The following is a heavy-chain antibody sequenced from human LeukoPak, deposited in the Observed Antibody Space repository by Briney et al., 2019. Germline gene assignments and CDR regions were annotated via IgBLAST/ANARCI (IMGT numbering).Heavy chain of an antibody. V-gene: IGHV4-4*07. D-gene: IGHD4/OR15-4a*01. Sequence: PSETLSLTCTVSGGSISSYYWSWIREPAREGLEWIARIYTSGTTNYNPSLNSRVSMSVDTSKNQFSLKLSSVTAADTALYYCARMYGAYVSFDYWGQGTLVTVSS. CDR2: IYTSGTT. CDR1: GGSISSYY. J-gene: IGHJ4*02. CDR3: ARMYGAYVSFDY.